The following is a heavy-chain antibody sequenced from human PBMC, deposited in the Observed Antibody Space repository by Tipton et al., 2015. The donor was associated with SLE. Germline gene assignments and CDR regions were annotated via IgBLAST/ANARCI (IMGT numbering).Heavy chain of an antibody. D-gene: IGHD1-26*01. CDR2: IYYSGST. V-gene: IGHV4-39*01. CDR1: GGSISSSSYY. J-gene: IGHJ3*02. CDR3: ARRKGGAFDI. Sequence: TLSLTCTVSGGSISSSSYYWGWIRQHPGKGLEWIGYIYYSGSTYYNPSLKSRVTISVDTSKNQFSLKLSSVTAADTAVYYCARRKGGAFDIWGQGTMVTVSS.